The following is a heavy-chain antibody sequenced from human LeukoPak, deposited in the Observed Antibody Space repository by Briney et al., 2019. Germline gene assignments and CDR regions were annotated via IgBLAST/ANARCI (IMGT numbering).Heavy chain of an antibody. CDR2: IYYSGST. D-gene: IGHD4-17*01. Sequence: SETLSLACTVSGGSISTANYYWGWIRQPPGKGLEWIGYIYYSGSTNYNPSLKSRVTISVDTSKNQFSLKLSSVTAADTAVYYCAREITMTTVTTGDYWGQGTLVTVSS. V-gene: IGHV4-61*01. J-gene: IGHJ4*02. CDR1: GGSISTANYY. CDR3: AREITMTTVTTGDY.